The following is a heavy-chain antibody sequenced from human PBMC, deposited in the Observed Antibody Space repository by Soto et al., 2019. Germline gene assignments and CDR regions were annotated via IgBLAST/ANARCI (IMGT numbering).Heavy chain of an antibody. D-gene: IGHD5-12*01. CDR3: AHRTRVYAYYFDQ. CDR2: IFWDDDK. CDR1: GFSLSTRGVG. J-gene: IGHJ4*02. V-gene: IGHV2-5*02. Sequence: QITLKESGPTLVKPTQTLTLTCSFSGFSLSTRGVGVGWIRQPPGKALEWLALIFWDDDKWYSPSLRSRLTTTDATSKHPVALTTTNMDPPDTATHCCAHRTRVYAYYFDQWGQGTLVTVSS.